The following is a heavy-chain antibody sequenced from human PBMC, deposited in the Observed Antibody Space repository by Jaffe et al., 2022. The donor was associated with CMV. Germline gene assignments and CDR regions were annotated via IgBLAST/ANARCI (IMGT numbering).Heavy chain of an antibody. CDR2: LYWNDDK. V-gene: IGHV2-5*01. CDR3: ARRPGYFDSTSYM. J-gene: IGHJ4*02. D-gene: IGHD3-22*01. Sequence: QITLMESGPMLVKPTQTLTLTCSFSGSSLSLEGVGVAWVRQSPGKALEWLALLYWNDDKRYSPSLQDRLTITKDTSKNQVVLTMTNMDPVDTATYYCARRPGYFDSTSYMWDQGTLVTVSS. CDR1: GSSLSLEGVG.